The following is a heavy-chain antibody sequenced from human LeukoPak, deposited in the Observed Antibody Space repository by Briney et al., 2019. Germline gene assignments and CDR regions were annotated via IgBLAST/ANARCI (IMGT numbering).Heavy chain of an antibody. D-gene: IGHD3-3*01. V-gene: IGHV4-39*07. Sequence: PSETLSLTCTVSGGSISSGDYYWSWIRQPPGKVLEWIGEINHSGSTNYNPSLKSRVTISVDTSKNQFSLKLSSVTAADTAVYYCARGPVDFGVSRAYYGMDVWGQGTTVTVSS. CDR3: ARGPVDFGVSRAYYGMDV. J-gene: IGHJ6*02. CDR2: INHSGST. CDR1: GGSISSGDYY.